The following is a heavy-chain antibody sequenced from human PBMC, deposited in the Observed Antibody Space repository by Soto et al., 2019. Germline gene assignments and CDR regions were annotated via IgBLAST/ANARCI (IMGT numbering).Heavy chain of an antibody. CDR1: GGSISSSSYY. CDR3: ASAVPVDYGSGSYYRD. Sequence: SEALSLTCTVSGGSISSSSYYWGWIRQPPGKGLEWIGSIYHSGSTYYNPSLKSRVTIAVDTSRKQFSLKLSSVTAADTAVYYCASAVPVDYGSGSYYRDWGQGTLVTVSS. V-gene: IGHV4-39*07. CDR2: IYHSGST. J-gene: IGHJ4*02. D-gene: IGHD3-10*01.